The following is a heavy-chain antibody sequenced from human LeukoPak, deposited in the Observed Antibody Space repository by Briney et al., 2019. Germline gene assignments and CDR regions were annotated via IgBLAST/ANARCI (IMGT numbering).Heavy chain of an antibody. D-gene: IGHD3-10*01. CDR2: ISDDGNNK. CDR1: GFTFTNFA. Sequence: GGSLRLSCAASGFTFTNFAMHWVRQAPGKGLEWVTVISDDGNNKYFADSVKGRFTISRDNSKNTLYLQMNSLRAEDTAVYYCAKGRPHYGSGSYYAFDYWGQGTLVTVSS. CDR3: AKGRPHYGSGSYYAFDY. V-gene: IGHV3-30*18. J-gene: IGHJ4*02.